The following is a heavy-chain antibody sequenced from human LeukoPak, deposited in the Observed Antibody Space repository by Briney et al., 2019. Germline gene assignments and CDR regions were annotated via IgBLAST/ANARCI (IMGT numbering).Heavy chain of an antibody. J-gene: IGHJ5*02. D-gene: IGHD1-1*01. CDR1: GGSISSYY. CDR2: IYYSGST. Sequence: PSETLSLTCTVSGGSISSYYWSWIRQPPGKGLEWIGYIYYSGSTDYNPSLKSRVTISVDTSKNQFSLKLSSVTAADTAVYYCARGGSTGTNLNWVDPWGQGTLVTVSS. CDR3: ARGGSTGTNLNWVDP. V-gene: IGHV4-59*01.